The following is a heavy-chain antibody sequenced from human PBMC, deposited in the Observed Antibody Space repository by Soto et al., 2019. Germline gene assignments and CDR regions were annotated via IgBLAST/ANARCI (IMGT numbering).Heavy chain of an antibody. CDR3: ARCHIVVVPTVGWFDP. Sequence: PSETLSLTCAVSGYSISSGYYWGWIRQPPGKGLEWIGSMFHSGSTYYNPSLKSRVTISVDTSKNQFSLKLSSVTAADTAVYYCARCHIVVVPTVGWFDPWGHGTLVTVSS. CDR1: GYSISSGYY. V-gene: IGHV4-38-2*01. CDR2: MFHSGST. D-gene: IGHD2-2*01. J-gene: IGHJ5*02.